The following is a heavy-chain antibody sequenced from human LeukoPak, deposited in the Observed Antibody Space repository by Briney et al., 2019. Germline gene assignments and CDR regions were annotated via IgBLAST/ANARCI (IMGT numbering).Heavy chain of an antibody. V-gene: IGHV1-18*01. J-gene: IGHJ4*02. CDR2: ISAYNGNT. D-gene: IGHD6-19*01. CDR3: AREEGIAVAGTRSDY. Sequence: ASVKLSCKASGYTFTSYGISWVRQAPGQGLEWMGWISAYNGNTNYAQKLQGRVTMTTDTSTSTAYMELRSLRSDDTAVYYCAREEGIAVAGTRSDYWGQGTLVTVSS. CDR1: GYTFTSYG.